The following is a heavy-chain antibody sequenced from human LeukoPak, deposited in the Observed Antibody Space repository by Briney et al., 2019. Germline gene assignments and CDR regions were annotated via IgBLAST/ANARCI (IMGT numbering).Heavy chain of an antibody. CDR3: ARDNGGTGWVH. CDR2: IIPILGIA. D-gene: IGHD6-19*01. CDR1: GGTFSSYA. Sequence: ASVKVSCKASGGTFSSYAISWVRQAPGQGLEWMGRIIPILGIANYAQKFQGRVTITADKSTSTAYMELSSLRAEDTAVYYCARDNGGTGWVHWGQGTLVTVSS. J-gene: IGHJ4*02. V-gene: IGHV1-69*04.